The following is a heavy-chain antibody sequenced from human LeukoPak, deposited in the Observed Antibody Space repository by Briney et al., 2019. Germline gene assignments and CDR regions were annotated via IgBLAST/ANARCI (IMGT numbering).Heavy chain of an antibody. D-gene: IGHD6-13*01. V-gene: IGHV4-59*08. CDR2: IYYSGST. J-gene: IGHJ3*02. CDR3: ARGPSSWYGGTFDI. Sequence: PSETLSLTCTVSGGSISSYYWSWIRQPPGKGLEWIGYIYYSGSTNYNPSLKSRVTISVDTSKNQFSLKLSSVTAADTAVYHCARGPSSWYGGTFDIWGQGTMVTVSS. CDR1: GGSISSYY.